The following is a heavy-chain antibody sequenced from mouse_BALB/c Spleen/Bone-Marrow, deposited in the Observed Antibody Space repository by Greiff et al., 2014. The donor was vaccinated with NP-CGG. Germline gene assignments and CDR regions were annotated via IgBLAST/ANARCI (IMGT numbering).Heavy chain of an antibody. Sequence: VQLQQSGAELVRPGTSVKVSCKGSGYSFTNYLIEWVKQRPGQGLEWIGVINSGSGGTKYNEKFKGKATLTEDKSSSTAYMQLRRLTSDDSAFCFWARAITGAMDYWGQGTSVTVSS. V-gene: IGHV1-54*01. CDR2: INSGSGGT. D-gene: IGHD2-4*01. CDR3: ARAITGAMDY. J-gene: IGHJ4*01. CDR1: GYSFTNYL.